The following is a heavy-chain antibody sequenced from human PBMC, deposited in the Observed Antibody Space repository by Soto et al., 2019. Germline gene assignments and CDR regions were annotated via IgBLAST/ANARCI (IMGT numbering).Heavy chain of an antibody. J-gene: IGHJ3*02. CDR1: GDSVSGNSAA. D-gene: IGHD6-13*01. CDR2: TYYKSKWYN. V-gene: IGHV6-1*01. Sequence: SQTLSLTCAISGDSVSGNSAAWNWIRQSPSRGLEWLGRTYYKSKWYNDYAVSVKSRITINPDTSKNQFSLQLNSVTPEDTAVYYCATQHSSSWYGNAFDIWGQGTMVTVSS. CDR3: ATQHSSSWYGNAFDI.